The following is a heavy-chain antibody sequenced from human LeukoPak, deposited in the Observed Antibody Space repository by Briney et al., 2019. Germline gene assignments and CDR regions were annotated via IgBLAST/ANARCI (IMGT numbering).Heavy chain of an antibody. Sequence: GGSLRLSCAASGFTFDNNLLSWVRQAPGKELEWVANINPDGSGRSYVDSVKGRFTISRDNAEKSLYLLMNSLRVEDTAVYYCARNERWGRGTLVTVSS. CDR2: INPDGSGR. CDR3: ARNER. CDR1: GFTFDNNL. J-gene: IGHJ4*02. V-gene: IGHV3-7*01.